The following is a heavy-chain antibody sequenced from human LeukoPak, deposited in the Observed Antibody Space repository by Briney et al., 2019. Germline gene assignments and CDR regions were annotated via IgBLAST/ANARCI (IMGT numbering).Heavy chain of an antibody. CDR3: AKSYYDSSGYRGDFEN. D-gene: IGHD3-22*01. V-gene: IGHV3-30*04. CDR1: GFTFTSYA. J-gene: IGHJ4*02. CDR2: ISYDGGNK. Sequence: GGSLRLSCAASGFTFTSYAMHWVRQAPGQGLEWVAVISYDGGNKYYADSVKGRFIISRDNSKKTLYLQMNSLRPEDTAVYYCAKSYYDSSGYRGDFENWGQGTLVTVSS.